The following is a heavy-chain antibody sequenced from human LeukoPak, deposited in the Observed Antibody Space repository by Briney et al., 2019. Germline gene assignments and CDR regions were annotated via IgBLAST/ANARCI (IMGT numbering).Heavy chain of an antibody. D-gene: IGHD6-13*01. V-gene: IGHV4-59*08. Sequence: PSETLSLTCTVSGGSISSYYWSWIRQPPGKGLEWIGYIYYSGSTNYNPSLKSRVTISVDTSKNQFSLKLSSVTAADTAVYYCARLNSGLAAAWSFDYWGQGTLVTVTS. CDR1: GGSISSYY. CDR2: IYYSGST. J-gene: IGHJ4*02. CDR3: ARLNSGLAAAWSFDY.